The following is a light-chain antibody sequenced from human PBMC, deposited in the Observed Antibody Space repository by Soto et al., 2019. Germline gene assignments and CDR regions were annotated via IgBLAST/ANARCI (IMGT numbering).Light chain of an antibody. CDR2: GAS. CDR1: QSVSSN. J-gene: IGKJ4*01. V-gene: IGKV3-15*01. Sequence: EIVMTQSPATLSVSPGERATLSCRASQSVSSNLAWYQQKPGQAPRLLIYGASTRATGIPARFSGSGSGTEFTLTISSLQSEDFGTYYCQQYNEWPLSFGGGTKVDIK. CDR3: QQYNEWPLS.